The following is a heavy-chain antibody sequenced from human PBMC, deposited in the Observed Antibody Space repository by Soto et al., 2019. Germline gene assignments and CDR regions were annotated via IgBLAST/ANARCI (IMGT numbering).Heavy chain of an antibody. J-gene: IGHJ5*02. Sequence: GESLKISCKGSGYSFTSYWIGWVRQMPGKGLEWMGIIYPGDSDTRYSPSFQGQVTISADKSISTAYLQWSSLKASDTAMYYCARVEAGGNSEISWFDPWGQGTLVTVSS. CDR2: IYPGDSDT. CDR1: GYSFTSYW. V-gene: IGHV5-51*01. D-gene: IGHD2-21*02. CDR3: ARVEAGGNSEISWFDP.